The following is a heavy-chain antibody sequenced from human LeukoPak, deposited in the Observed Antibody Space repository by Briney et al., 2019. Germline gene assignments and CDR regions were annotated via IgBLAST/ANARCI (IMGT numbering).Heavy chain of an antibody. V-gene: IGHV3-21*01. Sequence: GALRLSCAASGFTFSSYAMSWVRQAPGKGLEWVSSISSSSSYVYYADSLKGRFTISRDNAKNSLYLQMNSLRAEDTAVYYCARDQRYGDYQDYWGQGTLVTVSP. CDR1: GFTFSSYA. J-gene: IGHJ4*02. CDR3: ARDQRYGDYQDY. D-gene: IGHD4-17*01. CDR2: ISSSSSYV.